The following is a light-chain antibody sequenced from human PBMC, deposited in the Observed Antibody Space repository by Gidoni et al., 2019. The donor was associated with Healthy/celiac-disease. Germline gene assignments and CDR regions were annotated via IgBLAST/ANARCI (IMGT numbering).Light chain of an antibody. V-gene: IGKV3-20*01. CDR1: QSVSSSY. CDR3: QQYGSSPKT. J-gene: IGKJ4*01. Sequence: EIVLTQSPGTLSLSPWERATLTCRASQSVSSSYLAWYQQKPGQAPRLLIYGASSRATGIPDRFSGSGSGTDFTLTISRLEPEDVAVYYCQQYGSSPKTFGGGTKVEIK. CDR2: GAS.